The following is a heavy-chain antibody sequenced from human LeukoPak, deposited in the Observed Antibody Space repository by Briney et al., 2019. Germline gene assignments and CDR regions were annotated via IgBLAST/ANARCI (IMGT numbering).Heavy chain of an antibody. J-gene: IGHJ3*02. V-gene: IGHV3-23*01. Sequence: GGSLRLSCAASGFTFSSYAMSWVRQAPGKGLEWVSAISGSGGSTYYADSVKGRFTISRDNSKNTLYLQMNSLRAEDTAVYYCAKGAYYGSGTDDAFDIWGQGSMVTVSS. CDR3: AKGAYYGSGTDDAFDI. D-gene: IGHD3-10*01. CDR1: GFTFSSYA. CDR2: ISGSGGST.